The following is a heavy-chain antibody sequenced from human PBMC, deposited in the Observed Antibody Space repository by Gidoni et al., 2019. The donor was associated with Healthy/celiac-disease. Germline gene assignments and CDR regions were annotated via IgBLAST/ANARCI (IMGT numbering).Heavy chain of an antibody. J-gene: IGHJ5*02. D-gene: IGHD7-27*01. CDR1: GGSFSGYY. Sequence: QVQLQQWGAGLLKPSETLSPTCAVYGGSFSGYYWSWIRQPPGKGLEWIGEINHSGSTNYNPSLKSRVTISVDTSKNQFSLKLSSVTAADTAVYYCARATSGDWFDPWGQGTLVTVSS. V-gene: IGHV4-34*01. CDR2: INHSGST. CDR3: ARATSGDWFDP.